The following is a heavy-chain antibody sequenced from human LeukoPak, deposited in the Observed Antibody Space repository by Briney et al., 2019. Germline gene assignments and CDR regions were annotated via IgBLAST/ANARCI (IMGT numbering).Heavy chain of an antibody. CDR2: IKQDGSAK. CDR3: ARDAGRTLDL. D-gene: IGHD1-7*01. V-gene: IGHV3-7*03. CDR1: GFTFSSYD. J-gene: IGHJ2*01. Sequence: GGSLRLSCAASGFTFSSYDMHWVRQAPGKGLEWVANIKQDGSAKYCVDSVKGRFTISRDNTKNSLYLQMNSLRAEDTALYYCARDAGRTLDLWGRGTLVTVSS.